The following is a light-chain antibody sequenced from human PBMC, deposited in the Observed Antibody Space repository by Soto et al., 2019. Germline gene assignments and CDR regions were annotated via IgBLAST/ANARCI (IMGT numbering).Light chain of an antibody. J-gene: IGKJ2*01. CDR2: KAS. V-gene: IGKV1-5*03. CDR3: QQYSKEST. Sequence: DVEMTQSPSTLPTSIGDRVTINCRASQNVSNWLAWYQQKPGKDPKLLIYKASRLESGVPSRFSASGSGTDFALTINSLQSDDFATYFCQQYSKESTFGKGTKLEIK. CDR1: QNVSNW.